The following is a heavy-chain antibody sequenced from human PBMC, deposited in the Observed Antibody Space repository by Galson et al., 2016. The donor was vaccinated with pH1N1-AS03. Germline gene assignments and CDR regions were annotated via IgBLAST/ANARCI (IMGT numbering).Heavy chain of an antibody. CDR2: IIPLSGTT. CDR3: ARDRYRDTSTDFYESAY. J-gene: IGHJ4*02. D-gene: IGHD2/OR15-2a*01. Sequence: SVKVSRKASGGTFATFAVGWVRQARGQGLEWMGGIIPLSGTTNYAQKFQGRLTITADDSTGTASMELSSLTSDDTAVYYCARDRYRDTSTDFYESAYWGQGTLVTVSS. V-gene: IGHV1-69*13. CDR1: GGTFATFA.